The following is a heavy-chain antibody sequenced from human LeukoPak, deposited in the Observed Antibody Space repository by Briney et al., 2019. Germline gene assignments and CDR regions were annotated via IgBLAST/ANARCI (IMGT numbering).Heavy chain of an antibody. D-gene: IGHD5-18*01. CDR2: IYSTGST. CDR3: ATDMAAMAGSSTFDY. Sequence: SETLSLTCTVSGASISSQYWSWVRRAAGSGLVWIGRIYSTGSTNYNPSLKSRVTMSVDTSKNQFYLRLSSVTAADTAVYYCATDMAAMAGSSTFDYWGQGILVMVSS. V-gene: IGHV4-4*07. CDR1: GASISSQY. J-gene: IGHJ4*02.